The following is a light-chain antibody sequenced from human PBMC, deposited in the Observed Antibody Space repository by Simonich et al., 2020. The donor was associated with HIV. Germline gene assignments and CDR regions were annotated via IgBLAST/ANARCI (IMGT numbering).Light chain of an antibody. V-gene: IGKV3-15*01. CDR1: QSVSSN. CDR3: QQYNNWYT. CDR2: VAS. J-gene: IGKJ2*01. Sequence: EIVMTQSPATLSVSPGESATLTCRSSQSVSSNVAWYQQKPGQAPRLLISVASTRATSIPARFSGGGSGTEFTLTISSMQSEDFAVYYCQQYNNWYTFGQGTKLEIK.